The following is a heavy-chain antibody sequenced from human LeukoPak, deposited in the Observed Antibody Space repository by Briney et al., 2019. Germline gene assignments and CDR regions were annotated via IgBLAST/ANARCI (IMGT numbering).Heavy chain of an antibody. CDR2: IYYSGST. Sequence: PSETLSLTCTVSGGSISSYYWSWIRQPPGKGLEWIGYIYYSGSTNYNPSLKSRVTISVDTSKNQFSLKLSSVTAADTAVYYCARHPYYDSSGYLFDYWGQGTLVTVSS. CDR3: ARHPYYDSSGYLFDY. CDR1: GGSISSYY. D-gene: IGHD3-22*01. J-gene: IGHJ4*02. V-gene: IGHV4-59*12.